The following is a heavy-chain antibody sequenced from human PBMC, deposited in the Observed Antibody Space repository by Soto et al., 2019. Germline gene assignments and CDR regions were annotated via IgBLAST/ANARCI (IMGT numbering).Heavy chain of an antibody. CDR1: GGSISSYY. Sequence: SDTLSLTCTVSGGSISSYYWSWIRQPPGKGLEWIGYIYYSGSTNYNPSLKSRVTISVDTSKNQFSLKLSSVTAADTAVYYCACAKRLGNGLWFAPWGHSKMVTV. V-gene: IGHV4-59*01. J-gene: IGHJ5*02. D-gene: IGHD6-25*01. CDR3: ACAKRLGNGLWFAP. CDR2: IYYSGST.